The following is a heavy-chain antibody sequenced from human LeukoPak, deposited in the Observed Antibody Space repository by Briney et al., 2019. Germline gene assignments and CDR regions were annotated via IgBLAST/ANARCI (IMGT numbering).Heavy chain of an antibody. J-gene: IGHJ4*02. D-gene: IGHD4-17*01. V-gene: IGHV1-69*04. Sequence: SVTVSCKASGGTFSSYAISWVRQAPGQGLEWMGRIIPILGIANYAQKFQGRVTITADKSTSTAYMELSSLRSEDTAVYYCARHDYGDYLGYWGQGTLVTVSS. CDR3: ARHDYGDYLGY. CDR1: GGTFSSYA. CDR2: IIPILGIA.